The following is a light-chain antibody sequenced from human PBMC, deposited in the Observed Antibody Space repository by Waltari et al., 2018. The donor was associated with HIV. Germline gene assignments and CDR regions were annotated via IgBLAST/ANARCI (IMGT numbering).Light chain of an antibody. J-gene: IGLJ2*01. V-gene: IGLV1-51*01. Sequence: QSVLAQPPSVSAPPGQTVTISCSGSTPNLGNNYVSWYQQLPGTAPKLLIYNNNQRPSGVPDRYSGSKSGTSATLGISGLRTGDEADYYCAIWDSRLSARVFGGGTKVTVL. CDR2: NNN. CDR3: AIWDSRLSARV. CDR1: TPNLGNNY.